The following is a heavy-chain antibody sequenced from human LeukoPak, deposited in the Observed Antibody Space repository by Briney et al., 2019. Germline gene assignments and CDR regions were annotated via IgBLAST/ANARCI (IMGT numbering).Heavy chain of an antibody. CDR1: GGSISSYY. CDR2: IYYSGST. V-gene: IGHV4-59*01. CDR3: ARVQPSSGWYGKGAFDI. J-gene: IGHJ3*02. Sequence: PSETLSLTCTVSGGSISSYYWSWIRQPPGKGLEWIGYIYYSGSTNYNPSLKSRVTISVDTSKNQFSLKLSSVTAADTAVYYCARVQPSSGWYGKGAFDIWGQGTMVTVSS. D-gene: IGHD6-19*01.